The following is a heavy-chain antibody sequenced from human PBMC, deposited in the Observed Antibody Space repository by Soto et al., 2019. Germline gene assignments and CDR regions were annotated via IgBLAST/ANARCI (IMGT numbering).Heavy chain of an antibody. D-gene: IGHD1-7*01. CDR2: IIPIFGTA. CDR1: GGTFSSYA. Sequence: AASVKVSCKASGGTFSSYAISWVRQAPGQGLEWMGGIIPIFGTANYAQKFQGRVTITADESTSTAYMELSSLRSEDTAVYYCARDMGYNWNYYWFDPWGQGTLVTVSS. V-gene: IGHV1-69*13. CDR3: ARDMGYNWNYYWFDP. J-gene: IGHJ5*02.